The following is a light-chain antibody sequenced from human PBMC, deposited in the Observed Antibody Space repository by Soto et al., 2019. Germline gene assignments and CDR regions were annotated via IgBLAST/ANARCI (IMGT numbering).Light chain of an antibody. CDR1: HGVSGW. V-gene: IGKV1-12*01. CDR2: TVS. CDR3: QQSKTFPFT. J-gene: IGKJ3*01. Sequence: IKMTQSPSSVSASVGDTVTLSCQTSHGVSGWLAWYQQKPGKAPTLLIYTVSNLQSGVPSRFSGSGSGTDFSLTITNLQTEDFATYFCQQSKTFPFTFGPGTKVEVK.